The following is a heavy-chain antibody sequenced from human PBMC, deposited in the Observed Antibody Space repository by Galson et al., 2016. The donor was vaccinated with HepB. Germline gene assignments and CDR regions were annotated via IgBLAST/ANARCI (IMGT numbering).Heavy chain of an antibody. Sequence: SVKVSCKASGGTFSKCPVAWVRQAPGQGLEWMGGINPISGTTKYAQKFQGRVTTTADKSTSTAYMEVNNLRSEDTAVYFCARGRYETLTGYSKVVYDDMDVGGQGTTVTVSS. CDR1: GGTFSKCP. D-gene: IGHD3-9*01. CDR3: ARGRYETLTGYSKVVYDDMDV. J-gene: IGHJ6*02. V-gene: IGHV1-69*06. CDR2: INPISGTT.